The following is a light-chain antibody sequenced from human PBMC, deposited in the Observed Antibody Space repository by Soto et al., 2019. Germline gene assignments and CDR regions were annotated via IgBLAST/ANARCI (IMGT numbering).Light chain of an antibody. V-gene: IGKV3-20*01. J-gene: IGKJ4*01. CDR1: QSVSSNY. Sequence: EIVLTQSPGTLSLSPGERATLSCRASQSVSSNYLAWYQLKPGQAPRLLIYGASSRATGIPDRFSGSGSGTDFTLTISSLDPEDFEVYYCQQYNDWQLTFGGATKVDI. CDR3: QQYNDWQLT. CDR2: GAS.